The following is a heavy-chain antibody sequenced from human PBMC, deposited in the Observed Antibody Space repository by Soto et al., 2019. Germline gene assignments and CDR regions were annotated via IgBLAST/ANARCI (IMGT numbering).Heavy chain of an antibody. CDR2: INHSGST. CDR3: ARGPRVAATGREGVDY. J-gene: IGHJ4*02. D-gene: IGHD6-13*01. Sequence: QVQLQESGPGLVKPSETLSLTCIVSGGSIRSYYWSWIRQPPGKGPEWIGYINHSGSTNYNPSLKGRVTISLDTSKNQVSLRLSSVTAADTAVYYCARGPRVAATGREGVDYWGQGTLVTVSS. CDR1: GGSIRSYY. V-gene: IGHV4-59*01.